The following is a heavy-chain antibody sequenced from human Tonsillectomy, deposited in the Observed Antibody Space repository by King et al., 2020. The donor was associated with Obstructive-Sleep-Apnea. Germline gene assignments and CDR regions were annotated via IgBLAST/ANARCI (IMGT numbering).Heavy chain of an antibody. V-gene: IGHV4-59*11. J-gene: IGHJ4*02. CDR1: GDSISSRY. D-gene: IGHD3-16*01. CDR3: AMQRGLGLFDX. CDR2: INYSGST. Sequence: QLQESGPGLVKPSETLSLTCSVSGDSISSRYWTWIRQPPGKGLEWIGYINYSGSTNYNPSLKSRVTISVDTSKNQFSLKLSSVTAADTAMYYCAMQRGLGLFDXWGQGXLVXVXS.